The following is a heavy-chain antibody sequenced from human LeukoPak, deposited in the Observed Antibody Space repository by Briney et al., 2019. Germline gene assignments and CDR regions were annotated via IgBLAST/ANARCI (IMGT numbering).Heavy chain of an antibody. D-gene: IGHD1-1*01. V-gene: IGHV4-34*01. Sequence: GSLRLSCAASGFTFSSYAMSWIRQPPGKGLEWIGEINHSGSTNYNPSLKSRVTISVDTSKNQFSLKLSSVTAADTAVYYCARGRRHNSNYYYYYGMDVWGQGTTVTVSS. CDR2: INHSGST. CDR3: ARGRRHNSNYYYYYGMDV. J-gene: IGHJ6*02. CDR1: GFTFSSYA.